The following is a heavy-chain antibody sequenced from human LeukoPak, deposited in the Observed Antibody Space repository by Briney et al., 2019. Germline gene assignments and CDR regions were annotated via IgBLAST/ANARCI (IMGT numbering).Heavy chain of an antibody. CDR1: GVSIRNYY. J-gene: IGHJ2*01. CDR3: ATKKSYYDSSGNYWYFDL. D-gene: IGHD3-22*01. Sequence: SETLSLTCTVSGVSIRNYYWSWIRQPPGKGLEWIGYIYYSGSTNYNTSLKSRVTISVDTSKNHSSLKLSSVTAADTAVYYCATKKSYYDSSGNYWYFDLWGRGTLVTVSS. CDR2: IYYSGST. V-gene: IGHV4-59*01.